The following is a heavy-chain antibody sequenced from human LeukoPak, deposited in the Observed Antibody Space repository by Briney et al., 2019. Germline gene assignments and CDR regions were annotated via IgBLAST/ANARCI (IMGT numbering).Heavy chain of an antibody. CDR2: IYYSGST. CDR3: ARQRDGYSYGAHFGY. J-gene: IGHJ4*02. CDR1: GGSISSSSYY. Sequence: PSETLSLTCTVSGGSISSSSYYWGWIRQPPGKGLEWIGSIYYSGSTYYNPSLKSRVTISVDTSRNQFSLKLSSVTAADTAVYYCARQRDGYSYGAHFGYWAREPWSPSPQ. D-gene: IGHD5-18*01. V-gene: IGHV4-39*01.